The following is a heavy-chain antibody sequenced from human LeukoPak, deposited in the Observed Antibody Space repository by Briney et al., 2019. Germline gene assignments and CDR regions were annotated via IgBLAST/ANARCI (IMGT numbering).Heavy chain of an antibody. CDR3: ARGLFCSSRSCYFLDS. J-gene: IGHJ4*02. CDR2: ISTNTGIP. V-gene: IGHV7-4-1*02. Sequence: ASVKISCKASGYTFTNYAINWVRHAPGQGLQWMGLISTNTGIPKYAQGFTGRFVFSLDTSASTAYLQITSLNPEDTAVYFCARGLFCSSRSCYFLDSWGQGTLVTVSS. D-gene: IGHD2-2*01. CDR1: GYTFTNYA.